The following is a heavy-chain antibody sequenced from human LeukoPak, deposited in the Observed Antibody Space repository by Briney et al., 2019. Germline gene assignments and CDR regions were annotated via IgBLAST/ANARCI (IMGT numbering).Heavy chain of an antibody. J-gene: IGHJ5*02. V-gene: IGHV3-48*01. CDR2: IGTSGSTI. CDR1: GFTFSSYS. CDR3: ARGPPLFDP. Sequence: GGSLRLSCAASGFTFSSYSMNWVRQAPGKGLEWVSYIGTSGSTIYYADSVKGRFTISRDNAKNSLSLQMNSLRAEDTAVYYCARGPPLFDPWGQGTLVTASP.